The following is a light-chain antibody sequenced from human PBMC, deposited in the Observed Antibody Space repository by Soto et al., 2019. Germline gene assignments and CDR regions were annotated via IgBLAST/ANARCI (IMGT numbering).Light chain of an antibody. J-gene: IGKJ1*01. CDR2: AAS. Sequence: DIKMTQSPSSLSASVGDRVTITCRASQNINNYLSWYQQRPGKAPKLLIYAASSLQSGVPSRFSGSGSGTDFSLTISSLQPEDFATYYCQQSYSTPRTFGQGTKVDI. CDR3: QQSYSTPRT. V-gene: IGKV1-39*01. CDR1: QNINNY.